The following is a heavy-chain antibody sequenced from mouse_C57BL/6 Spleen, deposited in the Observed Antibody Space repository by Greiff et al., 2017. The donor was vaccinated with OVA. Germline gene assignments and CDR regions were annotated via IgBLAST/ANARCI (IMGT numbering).Heavy chain of an antibody. CDR1: GYTFTSYW. Sequence: QVQLKQPGAELVRPGSSVKLSCKASGYTFTSYWMHWVKQRPIQGLEWIGNIDPSDSETHYNQKFKDKATLTVDKSSSTAYMQLSSLTSEDSAVYYCARWGYGTGFDVWGTGTTVTVSS. V-gene: IGHV1-52*01. CDR2: IDPSDSET. J-gene: IGHJ1*03. D-gene: IGHD1-1*01. CDR3: ARWGYGTGFDV.